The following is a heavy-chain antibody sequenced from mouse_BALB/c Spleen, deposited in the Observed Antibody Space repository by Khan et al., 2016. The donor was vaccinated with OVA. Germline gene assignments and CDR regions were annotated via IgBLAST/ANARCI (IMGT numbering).Heavy chain of an antibody. CDR1: GSSSSSYG. J-gene: IGHJ3*01. CDR2: IWSDGDT. CDR3: AICFYCYDWFAY. Sequence: QVQLKESGPGLVAPSQSLSITCTVSGSSSSSYGVSWARQTPGKGLEWLGVIWSDGDTNDTSSVESRLSNTKENAKSQVILKLNSLQTDDTATYYGAICFYCYDWFAYWGQGTLVTVSA. D-gene: IGHD2-12*01. V-gene: IGHV2-3*01.